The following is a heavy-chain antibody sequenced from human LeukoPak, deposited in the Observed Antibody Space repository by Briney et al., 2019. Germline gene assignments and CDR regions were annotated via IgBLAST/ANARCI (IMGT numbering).Heavy chain of an antibody. CDR1: GFTLSSYW. D-gene: IGHD3-10*01. Sequence: PGGSLRLSCAASGFTLSSYWMTWVRQAPGKGLGWVANIKQDDSEKKYVDSVKGRFPISRDNARNSLYLQMNSLTADDTAVYYCARDPGTGYLDYWGQGTLVTVSS. CDR3: ARDPGTGYLDY. CDR2: IKQDDSEK. V-gene: IGHV3-7*04. J-gene: IGHJ4*02.